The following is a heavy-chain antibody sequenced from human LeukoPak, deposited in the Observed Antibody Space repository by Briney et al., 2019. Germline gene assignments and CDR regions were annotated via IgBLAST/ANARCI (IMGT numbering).Heavy chain of an antibody. CDR2: IHYSGST. D-gene: IGHD6-13*01. J-gene: IGHJ4*02. Sequence: SETLSLTCSVSGGSISSYYWNWIRQPPGKGLEGIGYIHYSGSTNYNPALKSRVTISIDTSKNQFSLKLSSMTAADTAGYYCARGGGDSSSSQDFDFWGQGTLVTVSS. CDR1: GGSISSYY. V-gene: IGHV4-59*13. CDR3: ARGGGDSSSSQDFDF.